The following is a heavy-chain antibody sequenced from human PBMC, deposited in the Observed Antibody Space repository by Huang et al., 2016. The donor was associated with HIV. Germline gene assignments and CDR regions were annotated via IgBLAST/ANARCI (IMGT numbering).Heavy chain of an antibody. Sequence: QVQLVQSGAEVKKPGASVKVSCKASGYTFTSYYMHWVRQAPGQGLEWMGIINPSGVNTSYARKFQGRVTMTRDTSTGTVYMELSSLRSEDTAVYYCARVRCSSTSCYGMDVWGQGTTVTVSS. CDR3: ARVRCSSTSCYGMDV. D-gene: IGHD2-2*01. V-gene: IGHV1-46*01. J-gene: IGHJ6*02. CDR2: INPSGVNT. CDR1: GYTFTSYY.